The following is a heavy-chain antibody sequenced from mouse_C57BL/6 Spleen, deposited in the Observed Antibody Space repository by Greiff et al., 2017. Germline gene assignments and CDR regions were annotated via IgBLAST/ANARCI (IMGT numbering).Heavy chain of an antibody. CDR2: IRNKANGYTT. J-gene: IGHJ4*01. CDR3: ARYSSGYAMDY. CDR1: GFTFTDYY. D-gene: IGHD3-2*02. V-gene: IGHV7-3*01. Sequence: EVQRVESGGGLVQPGGSLSLSCAASGFTFTDYYMSWVRQPPGKALEWLGFIRNKANGYTTESSASVKGRFTISRENSQSILYLQMNALRAEDSATYYCARYSSGYAMDYRGQGTSVTVSS.